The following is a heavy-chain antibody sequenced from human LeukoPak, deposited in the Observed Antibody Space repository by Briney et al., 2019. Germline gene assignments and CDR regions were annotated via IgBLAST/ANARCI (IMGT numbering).Heavy chain of an antibody. V-gene: IGHV3-48*03. Sequence: GESLRLSCAASGFTFSSYEMNWVRQAPGKGLEWVSYISRSGSNIKYADSVKGRFTISRDNSKNMLYLQMNSLRAEDTAIYYCAKRRYSSGWSTDAFDIWGQGTMVTVSS. J-gene: IGHJ3*02. D-gene: IGHD6-19*01. CDR2: ISRSGSNI. CDR1: GFTFSSYE. CDR3: AKRRYSSGWSTDAFDI.